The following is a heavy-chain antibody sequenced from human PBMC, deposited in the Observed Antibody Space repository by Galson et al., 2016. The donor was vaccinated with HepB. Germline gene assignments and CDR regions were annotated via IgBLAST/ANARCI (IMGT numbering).Heavy chain of an antibody. D-gene: IGHD6-13*01. CDR1: GFTLSNYA. J-gene: IGHJ1*01. Sequence: SLRLSCAASGFTLSNYAMNWVRQAPGKGLEWVSAMSDSGGSTYYADSVKGRFTISRDNSKNTLYLQMNSLGAEDTAIYYCAVRYSSIWYFQHWGRGTLVSVS. CDR3: AVRYSSIWYFQH. CDR2: MSDSGGST. V-gene: IGHV3-23*01.